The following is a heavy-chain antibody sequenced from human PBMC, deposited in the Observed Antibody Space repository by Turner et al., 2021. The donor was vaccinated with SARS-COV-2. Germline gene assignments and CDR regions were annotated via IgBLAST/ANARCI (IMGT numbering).Heavy chain of an antibody. J-gene: IGHJ6*02. CDR2: ISGSGNSK. D-gene: IGHD3-16*02. CDR1: GFTFSSYA. Sequence: EVQLLESGGGLVQPGGSLRLSCAASGFTFSSYAMGWVRQAAGLGLGWVSVISGSGNSKYYADSVKGRFTTTRDNSKNTLYLKMNSLRAEDTAVYYCACKGGVGGSYRYPPYLYYGMDVWGQGTTVTVSS. V-gene: IGHV3-23*01. CDR3: ACKGGVGGSYRYPPYLYYGMDV.